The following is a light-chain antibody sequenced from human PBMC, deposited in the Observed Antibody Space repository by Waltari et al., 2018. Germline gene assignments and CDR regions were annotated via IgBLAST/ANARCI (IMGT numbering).Light chain of an antibody. Sequence: RASQSVSSNLAWYQQKPGQAPRLLIYGASTRATGIPARFSGSGSGTEFTLTISSLQSEDFAVYYCQQYNNWPPLVTFGPGTKVAIK. CDR1: QSVSSN. CDR3: QQYNNWPPLVT. V-gene: IGKV3D-15*01. J-gene: IGKJ3*01. CDR2: GAS.